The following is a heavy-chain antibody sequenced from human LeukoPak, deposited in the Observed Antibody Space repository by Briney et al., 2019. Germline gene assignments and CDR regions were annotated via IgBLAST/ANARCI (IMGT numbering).Heavy chain of an antibody. CDR3: AVYGLLDDAFDI. Sequence: GYSXTXXWIGWGRQXPGKGLEWMAIIYPGASATRYSPPFQAQVTISADKSISTAYLQWSSLKASDTAMYYCAVYGLLDDAFDIWGQGTMVTVSS. CDR2: IYPGASAT. J-gene: IGHJ3*02. V-gene: IGHV5-51*01. CDR1: GYSXTXXW. D-gene: IGHD3/OR15-3a*01.